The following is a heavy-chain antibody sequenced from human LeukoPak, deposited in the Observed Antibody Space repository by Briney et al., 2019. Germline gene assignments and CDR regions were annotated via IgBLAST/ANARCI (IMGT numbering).Heavy chain of an antibody. Sequence: SLKVSCKASRGTFSSYTISCVREAPGQGVEWVGGIIPIFGTANYAQKFQGRVTITTDESTSTAYMELSSLRSEDTAVYYCARGLYCSSTSCYPQFDYWGQGTLVTVSS. D-gene: IGHD2-2*01. J-gene: IGHJ4*02. CDR1: RGTFSSYT. CDR3: ARGLYCSSTSCYPQFDY. CDR2: IIPIFGTA. V-gene: IGHV1-69*05.